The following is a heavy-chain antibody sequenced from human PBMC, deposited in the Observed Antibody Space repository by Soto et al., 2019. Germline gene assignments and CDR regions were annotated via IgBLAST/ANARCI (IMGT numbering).Heavy chain of an antibody. Sequence: EVQLVESGGGLVKPGGSLRLSCAASGFTFSSYSMNWVRQAPGKGLEWVSSISSSSSYIYYADSVKGRFTISRDNAKNSLYLQMNSLRAEDTAVYYCAREALLIGVVPAANDYWGQGTLVTVSS. V-gene: IGHV3-21*01. CDR1: GFTFSSYS. D-gene: IGHD2-2*01. CDR2: ISSSSSYI. CDR3: AREALLIGVVPAANDY. J-gene: IGHJ4*02.